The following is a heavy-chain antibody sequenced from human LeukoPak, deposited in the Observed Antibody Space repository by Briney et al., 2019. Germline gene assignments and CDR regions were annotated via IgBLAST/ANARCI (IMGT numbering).Heavy chain of an antibody. CDR3: AREPASGREPTSGRPLDY. V-gene: IGHV4-4*07. CDR2: IYSSGSN. D-gene: IGHD5-12*01. CDR1: GGSISGYF. J-gene: IGHJ4*02. Sequence: SETLSVTCTVSGGSISGYFWTWIRQPAGKGLEWIGRIYSSGSNNYNPSLKSRVTMSLDTSKNHFSLNLTSVTAADTAVYYCAREPASGREPTSGRPLDYWGQGTLGTVSS.